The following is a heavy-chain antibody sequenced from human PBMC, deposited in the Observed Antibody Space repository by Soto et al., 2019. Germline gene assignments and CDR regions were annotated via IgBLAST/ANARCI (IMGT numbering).Heavy chain of an antibody. Sequence: QVQLQESGPGLVKPSETLSLTCTVSGGSISSYYWSWIRQPPGKGLEWIAYIYYTGSTNYNPSLKSRVTLSADTSKNQFSLNLSSVTAADTAMYYCARVDSSGSYIDSWGQGTLVTVSS. CDR3: ARVDSSGSYIDS. D-gene: IGHD3-22*01. J-gene: IGHJ4*02. V-gene: IGHV4-59*01. CDR1: GGSISSYY. CDR2: IYYTGST.